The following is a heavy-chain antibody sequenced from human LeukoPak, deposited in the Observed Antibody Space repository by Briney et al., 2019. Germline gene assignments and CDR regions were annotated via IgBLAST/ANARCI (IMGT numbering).Heavy chain of an antibody. CDR1: GFTFSGYV. J-gene: IGHJ4*02. CDR2: ISSNGGST. V-gene: IGHV3-64D*09. D-gene: IGHD6-6*01. Sequence: GRSLRLSCSASGFTFSGYVMDWVRQATGQGMEYVSAISSNGGSTYYADSVKGRFTISRDNSKNTLYLQMSSLRAEDTAVYYCVKDLLAARPGYFDYWGQGTLVTVSS. CDR3: VKDLLAARPGYFDY.